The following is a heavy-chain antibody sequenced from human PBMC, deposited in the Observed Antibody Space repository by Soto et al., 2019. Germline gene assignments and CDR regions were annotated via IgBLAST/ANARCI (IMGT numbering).Heavy chain of an antibody. CDR2: ISYDGSNK. CDR3: GKGLRGYCSGGSCYLYYYYGMDV. Sequence: QVQLVESGGGVVQPGRSLRLSCAASGFTFSSYGMHWVRQAPGKGLEWVAVISYDGSNKYYADSVKGRFTISRDNSKNTVYLQMNSLRAEDTAVYYCGKGLRGYCSGGSCYLYYYYGMDVWGQGTTVTVSS. D-gene: IGHD2-15*01. J-gene: IGHJ6*02. V-gene: IGHV3-30*18. CDR1: GFTFSSYG.